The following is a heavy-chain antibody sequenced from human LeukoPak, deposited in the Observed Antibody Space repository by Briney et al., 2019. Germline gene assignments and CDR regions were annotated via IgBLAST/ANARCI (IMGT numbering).Heavy chain of an antibody. Sequence: PGGSLRLSCAASGFTFNNYGMHWVRQAPGKGLEWVAFIRYDGSNKYYAESVKGRFTISRDDSKNTLYLQMKSPRAEDTAVYYCAKPMTTVTPFDYWGQGTLVTVSS. CDR1: GFTFNNYG. D-gene: IGHD4-17*01. V-gene: IGHV3-30*02. CDR2: IRYDGSNK. CDR3: AKPMTTVTPFDY. J-gene: IGHJ4*02.